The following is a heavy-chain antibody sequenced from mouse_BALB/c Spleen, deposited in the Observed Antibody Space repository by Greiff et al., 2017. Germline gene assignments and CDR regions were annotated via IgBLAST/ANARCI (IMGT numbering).Heavy chain of an antibody. Sequence: QVQLKESGAELARPGASVKMSCKASGYTFTSYTMHWVKQRPGQGLEWIGYINPSSGYTNYNQKFKDKATLTADKSSSTAYMQLSSLTSEDSAVYYCAREGNYPFAYWGQGTLVTVSA. CDR3: AREGNYPFAY. J-gene: IGHJ3*01. CDR2: INPSSGYT. CDR1: GYTFTSYT. V-gene: IGHV1-4*01. D-gene: IGHD2-1*01.